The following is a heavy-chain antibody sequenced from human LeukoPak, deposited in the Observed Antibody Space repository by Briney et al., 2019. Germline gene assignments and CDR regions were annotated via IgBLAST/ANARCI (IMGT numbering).Heavy chain of an antibody. D-gene: IGHD5-18*01. V-gene: IGHV1-46*01. CDR1: GYTFTSYY. CDR3: GRDYTAMVPLAV. J-gene: IGHJ6*02. Sequence: ASVKVSCKASGYTFTSYYMHWVRQAPGQGLEWMGIINPSGGSTSYAQKFQGRVTMTRDTSTSTVYIELSSLRSEDTAVYYCGRDYTAMVPLAVGGQGPPVPVPS. CDR2: INPSGGST.